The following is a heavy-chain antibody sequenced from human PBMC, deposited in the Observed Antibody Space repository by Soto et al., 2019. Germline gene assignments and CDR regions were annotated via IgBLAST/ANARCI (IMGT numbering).Heavy chain of an antibody. D-gene: IGHD3-22*01. CDR3: ARYYYDSSGYYGYWFDP. V-gene: IGHV1-3*01. Sequence: ASVKVSCKASGYTFTSYAMHWVRQAPGQRLEWMGWINAGNGNTKYSQKFQGRVTITRDTSASTAYMELSSLRSEDTAVYYCARYYYDSSGYYGYWFDPWGQGTLVSVSS. CDR2: INAGNGNT. J-gene: IGHJ5*02. CDR1: GYTFTSYA.